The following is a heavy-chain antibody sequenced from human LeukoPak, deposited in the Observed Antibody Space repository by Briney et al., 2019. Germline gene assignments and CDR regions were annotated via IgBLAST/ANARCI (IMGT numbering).Heavy chain of an antibody. CDR2: ISAYNGNT. D-gene: IGHD3-3*01. Sequence: ASVKVSCKASGYTFTSYGISWVRQAPGQGLEWMGWISAYNGNTNYAQKLQGRVTMTTDTSTSTAYMELRSLRSDDTAVYYCARDSMGYYDFWSGYYRGHFDYWGQGTLVTVSS. CDR1: GYTFTSYG. CDR3: ARDSMGYYDFWSGYYRGHFDY. J-gene: IGHJ4*02. V-gene: IGHV1-18*01.